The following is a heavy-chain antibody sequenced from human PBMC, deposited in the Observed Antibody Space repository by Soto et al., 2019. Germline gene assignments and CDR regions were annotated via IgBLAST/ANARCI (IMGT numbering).Heavy chain of an antibody. CDR3: ARGGGITIFGVVTRG. V-gene: IGHV3-30-3*01. CDR2: ISYDGSNK. J-gene: IGHJ4*02. D-gene: IGHD3-3*01. Sequence: ESGGGVVQPGRSLRLSCAASGFTFSSYAMHWVRQAPGKGLEWVAVISYDGSNKYYADSVKGRFTISRDNSKNTLYLQMNSLRAEDTAVYYCARGGGITIFGVVTRGWGQGTLVTVSS. CDR1: GFTFSSYA.